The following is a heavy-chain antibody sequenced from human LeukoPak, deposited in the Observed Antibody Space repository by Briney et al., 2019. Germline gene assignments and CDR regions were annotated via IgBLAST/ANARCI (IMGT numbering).Heavy chain of an antibody. CDR3: AKDGRAVAGTGGLYYFDY. V-gene: IGHV3-23*01. Sequence: GGSLRLSCAASGFTFSSYAMSWVRQAPGKGLEWVSAISGSGGSTYYADSVKGRFTISRDNSKNTLYLQMNSLRAEDTAVYYCAKDGRAVAGTGGLYYFDYWGQGTLVTVSS. CDR2: ISGSGGST. J-gene: IGHJ4*02. D-gene: IGHD6-19*01. CDR1: GFTFSSYA.